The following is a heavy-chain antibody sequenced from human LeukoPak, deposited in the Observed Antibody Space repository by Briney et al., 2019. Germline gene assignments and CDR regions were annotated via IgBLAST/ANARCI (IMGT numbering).Heavy chain of an antibody. CDR3: ARSPVTTQFDY. V-gene: IGHV3-30*04. Sequence: GGSLRLSCAASGFTLSSYAMHWVRQAPGKGLEWVAVISYDGSNKYYADSVKGRFTISRDNSKNTLYLQMNSLRAEDTAVYYCARSPVTTQFDYWGQGTLVTVSS. D-gene: IGHD3-3*01. J-gene: IGHJ4*02. CDR1: GFTLSSYA. CDR2: ISYDGSNK.